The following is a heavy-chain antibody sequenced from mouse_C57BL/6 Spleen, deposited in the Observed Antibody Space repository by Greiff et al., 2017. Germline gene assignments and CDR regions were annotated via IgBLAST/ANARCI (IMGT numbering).Heavy chain of an antibody. CDR2: INPNYGTT. CDR3: ASHLGRGDRAWFAY. D-gene: IGHD3-3*01. V-gene: IGHV1-39*01. CDR1: GYSFTDYN. Sequence: VHVKQSGPELVKPGASVKISCKASGYSFTDYNMNWVKQSNGKSLEWIGVINPNYGTTSYNQKFKGKATLTVDQSSSTVYMKLNSLTSEDSAVYYWASHLGRGDRAWFAYWGQGTLVTVSA. J-gene: IGHJ3*01.